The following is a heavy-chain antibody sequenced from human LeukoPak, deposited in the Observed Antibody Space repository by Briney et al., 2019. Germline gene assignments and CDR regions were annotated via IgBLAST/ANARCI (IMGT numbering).Heavy chain of an antibody. CDR2: ISGSGGRT. J-gene: IGHJ4*02. CDR1: GFTVSSYA. D-gene: IGHD3-22*01. CDR3: AKYLNYYDSSGYYSNRDY. Sequence: PGGSLRLSCAASGFTVSSYAMSWVRQAPGKGMEWVSAISGSGGRTYYADSVKGRFTTSRDNSKNTLYLQMNSLRAEDTAVYYCAKYLNYYDSSGYYSNRDYWGQGTLVTVSS. V-gene: IGHV3-23*01.